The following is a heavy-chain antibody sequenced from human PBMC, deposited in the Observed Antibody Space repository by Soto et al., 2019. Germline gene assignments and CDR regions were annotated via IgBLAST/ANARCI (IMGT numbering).Heavy chain of an antibody. CDR1: RFSFRDYF. J-gene: IGHJ5*02. Sequence: QVQLVESGGGMVKPGEPLRISCAASRFSFRDYFMSWIRQAPGKGLEWISYIGPYGNTIYYADSVKGRFVISRDDTTNSLFLQMDNLRADDTAVYYCARDDYTYGVSWGQGTLVTVSS. CDR2: IGPYGNTI. D-gene: IGHD3-16*01. V-gene: IGHV3-11*01. CDR3: ARDDYTYGVS.